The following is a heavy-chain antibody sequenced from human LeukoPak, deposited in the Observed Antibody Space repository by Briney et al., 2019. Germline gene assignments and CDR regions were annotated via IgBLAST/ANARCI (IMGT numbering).Heavy chain of an antibody. CDR1: GFTFSSYA. CDR2: ISGSGGST. J-gene: IGHJ3*02. Sequence: PGGSLRLSCAASGFTFSSYAMSWVRQAPGKGLEWVSAISGSGGSTYYADSVKGRFTISRDNSKNTLYLQMNSLRAEDTAVYYCAKENYYGSGSYYNGAFDIWGQGTMVTVSS. CDR3: AKENYYGSGSYYNGAFDI. V-gene: IGHV3-23*01. D-gene: IGHD3-10*01.